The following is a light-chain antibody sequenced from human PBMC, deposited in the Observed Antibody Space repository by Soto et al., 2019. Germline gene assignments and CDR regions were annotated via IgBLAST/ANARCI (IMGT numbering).Light chain of an antibody. J-gene: IGKJ1*01. CDR2: STS. CDR3: QQSSSIPWT. Sequence: IQLTQSPSSLSASVGDRVTVSCRSSQNIENYLNWYVQRPGKAPELLIYSTSNLKSGVPSRFRGRGSGTDFSLTITGLQSEDFATYYCQQSSSIPWTFGQGTKVAIK. V-gene: IGKV1-39*01. CDR1: QNIENY.